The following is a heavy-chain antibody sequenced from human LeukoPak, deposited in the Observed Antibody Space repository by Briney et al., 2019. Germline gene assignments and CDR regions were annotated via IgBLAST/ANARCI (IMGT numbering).Heavy chain of an antibody. CDR1: GFTLSSYG. CDR3: AELGITMIGGV. V-gene: IGHV3-48*03. J-gene: IGHJ6*04. D-gene: IGHD3-10*02. Sequence: GGSLRLSCAGSGFTLSSYGMDWVRQAPGKGLEWVSYISSSGSTIYYADSVKGRFNISRDNAKNSLYLQMNSLRAEDTAVYYCAELGITMIGGVWGKGTTVTISS. CDR2: ISSSGSTI.